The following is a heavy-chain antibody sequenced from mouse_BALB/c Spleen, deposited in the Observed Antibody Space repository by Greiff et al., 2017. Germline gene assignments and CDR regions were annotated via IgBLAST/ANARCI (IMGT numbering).Heavy chain of an antibody. CDR1: GFSLTSYG. V-gene: IGHV2-9*02. J-gene: IGHJ3*01. CDR3: ARDKGGMGPY. Sequence: VKLMESGPGLVAPSQSLSITCTVSGFSLTSYGVHWVRKPPGKGLEWMGVIWAGGSTNYNSALMSRLSISKDNSKSQVFLKMNSLQTDDTAMYYCARDKGGMGPYWGQGTLVTVSA. D-gene: IGHD2-10*02. CDR2: IWAGGST.